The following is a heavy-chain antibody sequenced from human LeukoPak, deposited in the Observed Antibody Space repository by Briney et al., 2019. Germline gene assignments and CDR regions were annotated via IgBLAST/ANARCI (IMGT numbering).Heavy chain of an antibody. CDR2: IYYSGTT. D-gene: IGHD6-13*01. Sequence: SETLSLTCTVSGGSISSGSYYWSWIRQPPGKGLEWIGYIYYSGTTNYNPSLKSRVTISLDTSKNQFSLKLSSVTAADTAVYYCARTLRKGGAAAGLDYWGQGTLVTVSS. V-gene: IGHV4-61*01. J-gene: IGHJ4*02. CDR1: GGSISSGSYY. CDR3: ARTLRKGGAAAGLDY.